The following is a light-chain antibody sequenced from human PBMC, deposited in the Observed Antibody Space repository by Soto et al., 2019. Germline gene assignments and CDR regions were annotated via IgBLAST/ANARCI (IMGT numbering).Light chain of an antibody. CDR3: QRSYGIPLT. CDR1: QSVLYGSNNKNY. J-gene: IGKJ4*01. Sequence: DFVMTQSPDSLAVSLGERATINCKSSQSVLYGSNNKNYLAWYQQKPGQPPRLLINLASTRESGVPDRFSGSGSGTDFNLTISSLQAEDVAVYYWQRSYGIPLTVGGGTRVEI. V-gene: IGKV4-1*01. CDR2: LAS.